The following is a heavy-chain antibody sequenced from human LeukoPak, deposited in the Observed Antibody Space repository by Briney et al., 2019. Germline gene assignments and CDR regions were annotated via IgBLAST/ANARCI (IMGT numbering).Heavy chain of an antibody. CDR2: ISAYNGNT. J-gene: IGHJ4*02. D-gene: IGHD3-3*01. Sequence: GASVKVSCKASGYTFTSYGISWVRQAPGQGLEWMGWISAYNGNTNYAQKLQGGVTMTTDTSTSTAYMELRSLRSDDTAVYYCARLIPPGILTGVGFDYWGQGTLVTVSS. CDR3: ARLIPPGILTGVGFDY. CDR1: GYTFTSYG. V-gene: IGHV1-18*01.